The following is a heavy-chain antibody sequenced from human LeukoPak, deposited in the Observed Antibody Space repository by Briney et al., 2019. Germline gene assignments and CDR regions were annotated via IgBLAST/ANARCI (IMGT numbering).Heavy chain of an antibody. V-gene: IGHV1-2*02. D-gene: IGHD5-12*01. CDR3: SRVGNRGFYYMDV. Sequence: VASVKVSCKASGYTFTGYYMHWVRQAPGQGLEWMGWINPNSGGTNYAQKFQGRVTMTRDMSISTVYMELARLTSADTAVDYCSRVGNRGFYYMDVWGKGTTVTVSS. CDR1: GYTFTGYY. J-gene: IGHJ6*03. CDR2: INPNSGGT.